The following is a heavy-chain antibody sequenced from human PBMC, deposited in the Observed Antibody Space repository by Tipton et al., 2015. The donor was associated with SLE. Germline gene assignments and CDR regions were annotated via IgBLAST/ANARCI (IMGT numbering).Heavy chain of an antibody. CDR3: ARRAVAGGWFDP. CDR2: INHSGST. CDR1: GGSFSGYY. Sequence: TLSLTCAVYGGSFSGYYWSWIRQPPGKGLEWIGEINHSGSTNYNPSLKSRVTISVDTSKNQFSLKLSSVTAADTAAYYCARRAVAGGWFDPWGQGTLVTVSS. V-gene: IGHV4-34*01. J-gene: IGHJ5*02. D-gene: IGHD6-19*01.